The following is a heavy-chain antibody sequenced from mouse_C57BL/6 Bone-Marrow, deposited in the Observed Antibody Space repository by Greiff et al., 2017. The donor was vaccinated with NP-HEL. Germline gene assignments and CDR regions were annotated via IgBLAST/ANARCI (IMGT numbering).Heavy chain of an antibody. Sequence: QVQLQQPGAELVRPGSSVKLSCKASGYTFTSSWMHWVKQRPIQGLEWIGNIYPSDSETHYNQKFKDKATFTVDKSSSTAYMQLSSLTSEDSAVYYCSIAHSNYFYFDYWGQGTTLTVSS. V-gene: IGHV1-52*01. D-gene: IGHD2-5*01. CDR1: GYTFTSSW. CDR3: SIAHSNYFYFDY. J-gene: IGHJ2*01. CDR2: IYPSDSET.